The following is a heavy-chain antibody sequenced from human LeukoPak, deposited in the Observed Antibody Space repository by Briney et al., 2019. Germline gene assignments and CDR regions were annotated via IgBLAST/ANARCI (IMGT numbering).Heavy chain of an antibody. CDR3: AREDFWRFDY. J-gene: IGHJ4*02. D-gene: IGHD3-3*01. CDR1: GFSFRSYW. Sequence: GGSLRLSCVASGFSFRSYWMSWVRQAPGKGLECVAKIKPDGSDKFYEDSVKGRFTVSRDNAKNSLYLQMNSLTAEDTAVYYCAREDFWRFDYWGQGTMVTASS. CDR2: IKPDGSDK. V-gene: IGHV3-7*01.